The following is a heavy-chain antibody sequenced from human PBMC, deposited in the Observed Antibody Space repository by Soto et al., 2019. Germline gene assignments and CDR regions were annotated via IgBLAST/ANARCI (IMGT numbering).Heavy chain of an antibody. CDR2: MNPNSGNT. D-gene: IGHD3-22*01. CDR3: ARGDYYDSSGYYLVGY. Sequence: QVQLVQSGAEVKKPGASVKVSCKASGYTFTSYDINWVRQATGQGLEWMGWMNPNSGNTGYAQKFQGRVTMTRNTAISTAYRELGSLRAEDTAVYYCARGDYYDSSGYYLVGYWGQGTLGTGSS. V-gene: IGHV1-8*01. CDR1: GYTFTSYD. J-gene: IGHJ4*02.